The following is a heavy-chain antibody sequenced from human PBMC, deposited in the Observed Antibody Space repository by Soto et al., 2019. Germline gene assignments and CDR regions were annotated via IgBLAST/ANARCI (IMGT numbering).Heavy chain of an antibody. CDR3: ARDSGYGSGSSVNHYLDC. V-gene: IGHV3-74*01. J-gene: IGHJ4*01. D-gene: IGHD3-10*01. Sequence: GGSLRLSCAASGFTFTTYWLHWVRQGPGKGPVWVSRITPDGSGINYADSVKGRFTISRDNAKNTVYLQMSSLRAEDTAVYYCARDSGYGSGSSVNHYLDCWGRGTLVTVSS. CDR1: GFTFTTYW. CDR2: ITPDGSGI.